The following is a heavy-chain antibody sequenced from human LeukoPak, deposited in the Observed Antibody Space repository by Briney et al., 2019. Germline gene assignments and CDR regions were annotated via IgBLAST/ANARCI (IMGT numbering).Heavy chain of an antibody. CDR1: GFTFSSYA. Sequence: GGSLRLSCAASGFTFSSYAMNWVRQAPGEGPEWVSGIGAGGGFIYYADSVKGRFTISRDNSRNTVYLQMNSLRAEDTAIYYCARDRENRGRPASSGYYFDYWGQGTLVTVSS. J-gene: IGHJ4*02. D-gene: IGHD6-19*01. CDR3: ARDRENRGRPASSGYYFDY. V-gene: IGHV3-23*01. CDR2: IGAGGGFI.